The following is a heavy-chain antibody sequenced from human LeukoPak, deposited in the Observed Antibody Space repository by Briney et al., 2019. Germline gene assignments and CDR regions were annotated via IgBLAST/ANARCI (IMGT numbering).Heavy chain of an antibody. CDR1: GASISSYY. CDR3: ARGTEGLGD. J-gene: IGHJ4*02. V-gene: IGHV4-59*01. CDR2: IYYSGST. D-gene: IGHD3-16*01. Sequence: SETLSLACTVSGASISSYYWSWIRQPPGKGLEWIGYIYYSGSTTYSPSLRRRVTISIDTSKSQLSLKLNSVTAADTAVYYCARGTEGLGDWGQGTLVTVSA.